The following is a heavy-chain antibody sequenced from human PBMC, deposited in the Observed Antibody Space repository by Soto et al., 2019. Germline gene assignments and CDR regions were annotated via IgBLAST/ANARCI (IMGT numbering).Heavy chain of an antibody. V-gene: IGHV3-23*01. J-gene: IGHJ6*03. CDR3: AKDTSSSPYYMDV. D-gene: IGHD2-2*01. CDR1: GFTFSNFA. CDR2: ISGSTGTP. Sequence: EVQVLESGGGSVQPGGSLRLSCAASGFTFSNFAMSWVRHAPGKGLEWVSEISGSTGTPDYADSVKGRFIISRDNSTHTHHLQLNSLRAEDTAVYYCAKDTSSSPYYMDVWGKGTTVTVSS.